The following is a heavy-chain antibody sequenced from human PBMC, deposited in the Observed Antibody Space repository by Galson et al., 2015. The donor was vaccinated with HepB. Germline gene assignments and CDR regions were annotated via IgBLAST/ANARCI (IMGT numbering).Heavy chain of an antibody. CDR3: ARGMHMIVVVIMDYYFDY. CDR2: ISYDGSNK. V-gene: IGHV3-30*04. CDR1: GFTFSSYA. J-gene: IGHJ4*02. D-gene: IGHD3-22*01. Sequence: SLRLSCAASGFTFSSYAMHWVRQAPGKGLEWVAVISYDGSNKYYADSVKGRFTISRDNSKNTLYLQMNSLRAEDTAVYYCARGMHMIVVVIMDYYFDYWGQGTLVTVSS.